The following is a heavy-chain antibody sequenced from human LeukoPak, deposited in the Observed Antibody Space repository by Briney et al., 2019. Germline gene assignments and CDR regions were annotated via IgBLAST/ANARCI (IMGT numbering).Heavy chain of an antibody. V-gene: IGHV1-46*01. CDR2: INPSGGST. Sequence: ASVKVSCKASGYTFTSYYMHWVRQAPGQGLEWMGIINPSGGSTSYAQKFQGRVTMTRDTSTSTVYMELSSLRSEDTAVYYCARDIVVPAAMIPYYYGMDVWGQGTTVTVSS. CDR3: ARDIVVPAAMIPYYYGMDV. CDR1: GYTFTSYY. D-gene: IGHD2-2*01. J-gene: IGHJ6*02.